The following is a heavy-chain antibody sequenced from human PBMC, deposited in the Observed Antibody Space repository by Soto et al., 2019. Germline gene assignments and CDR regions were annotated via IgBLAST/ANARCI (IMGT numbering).Heavy chain of an antibody. J-gene: IGHJ4*02. CDR2: IYASGST. D-gene: IGHD2-2*01. V-gene: IGHV4-4*07. Sequence: KPSETLSLTGTVSGGSISTYYWRWIRQPAGKGLEWIGRIYASGSTNYNPSLKSRVTMSVATSKNQFSLKLSSVTAADTAVYYCARGGMVIIPTATAFDYWGQGTLVTVSS. CDR1: GGSISTYY. CDR3: ARGGMVIIPTATAFDY.